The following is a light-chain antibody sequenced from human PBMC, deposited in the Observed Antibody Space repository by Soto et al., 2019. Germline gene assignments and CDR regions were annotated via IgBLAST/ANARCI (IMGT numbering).Light chain of an antibody. CDR1: QGINNW. CDR3: KQSSAFPLT. CDR2: AVS. Sequence: DIQMTQSPSSVSASVGDRVTITCRASQGINNWLAWYQQKPGKAPELLIYAVSYLQSGVPSRFSGSGSRTDFTLTISSLQPEDFATYFCKQSSAFPLTCGGGTKVDIK. J-gene: IGKJ4*01. V-gene: IGKV1-12*01.